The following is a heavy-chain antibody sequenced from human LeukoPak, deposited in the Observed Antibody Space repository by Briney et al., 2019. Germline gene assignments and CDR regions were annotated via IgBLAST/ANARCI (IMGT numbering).Heavy chain of an antibody. V-gene: IGHV1-2*02. CDR1: GYTFTGYY. D-gene: IGHD2-15*01. CDR2: INPNSGGT. Sequence: ASVKVSCKASGYTFTGYYMHWWRQAPGQGLEWMGWINPNSGGTNYAQKFQGRVTMTRDTSISTAYMELSRLRSDDTAVYYCARAQGFVVVVAATHYYYGMDVWGQGTTVTVSS. CDR3: ARAQGFVVVVAATHYYYGMDV. J-gene: IGHJ6*02.